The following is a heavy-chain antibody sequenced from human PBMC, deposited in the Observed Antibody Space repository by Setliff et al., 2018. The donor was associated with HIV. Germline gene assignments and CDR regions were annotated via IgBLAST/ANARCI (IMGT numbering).Heavy chain of an antibody. CDR3: ARSSRGYYNPLFHY. Sequence: PSETLSLTCTVSGGSISSSSYYWAWVRQPPGKWLEWIGSVYYSGTTYISPSLKSRLTISIDRSTNQFSLRLNSMTAADMAMYYCARSSRGYYNPLFHYWGQGTLVTVSS. V-gene: IGHV4-39*01. J-gene: IGHJ4*02. D-gene: IGHD3-22*01. CDR1: GGSISSSSYY. CDR2: VYYSGTT.